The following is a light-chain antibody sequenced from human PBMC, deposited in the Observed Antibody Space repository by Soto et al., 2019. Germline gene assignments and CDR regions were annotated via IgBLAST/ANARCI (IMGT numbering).Light chain of an antibody. CDR3: CSYAGSSTFVA. CDR2: EVS. CDR1: SSDVGSYNL. Sequence: QSALTQPASVSRSPGQSITISCTGTSSDVGSYNLVSWYQQHPGKAPKLMIYEVSKRPSGVSNRFSGSKFGNTASLTISGLQAEDEAYYYCCSYAGSSTFVAFGGGTKLTVL. J-gene: IGLJ2*01. V-gene: IGLV2-23*02.